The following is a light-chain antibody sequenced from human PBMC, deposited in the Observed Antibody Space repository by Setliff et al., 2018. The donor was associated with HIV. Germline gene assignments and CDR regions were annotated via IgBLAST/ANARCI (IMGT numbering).Light chain of an antibody. CDR3: SSYGGRNNWA. CDR2: EVS. CDR1: SSDVGSYNY. Sequence: QSALTQPPSASGSPGQAVTISCTGTSSDVGSYNYVSWYQQHPGKAPQLMIFEVSKRPSGIPDRFSGSKSGNTASLTVSGLQAEDEADYYCSSYGGRNNWAFGGGTKVTVL. V-gene: IGLV2-8*01. J-gene: IGLJ3*02.